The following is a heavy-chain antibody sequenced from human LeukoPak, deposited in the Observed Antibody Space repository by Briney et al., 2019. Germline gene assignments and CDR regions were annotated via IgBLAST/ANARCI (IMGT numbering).Heavy chain of an antibody. J-gene: IGHJ4*02. D-gene: IGHD1-14*01. V-gene: IGHV4-4*02. CDR3: AREIVGGFNPGAY. Sequence: PSETLSLTCTVSPDSTTSNFWSWVRQPPGKGLEWIGEIHRSGSTNYNPSLQSRVTIPIDRSKNQIALELSSVTAADTAVYYCAREIVGGFNPGAYWGQGTLVTVSS. CDR1: PDSTTSNF. CDR2: IHRSGST.